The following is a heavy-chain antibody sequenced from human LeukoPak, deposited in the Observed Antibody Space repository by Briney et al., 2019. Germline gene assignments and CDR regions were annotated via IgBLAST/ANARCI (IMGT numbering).Heavy chain of an antibody. D-gene: IGHD3-22*01. V-gene: IGHV4-39*07. CDR3: ARVGYYYDSSGYYPRPVYFDY. CDR1: GGSISSSSYY. CDR2: IYHSGST. J-gene: IGHJ4*02. Sequence: SETLSLTCTVSGGSISSSSYYWGWIRQPPEKGLEWIGSIYHSGSTYYNPSLKSRVTMSVDTSKNQFSLKLSSVTAADAAVYYCARVGYYYDSSGYYPRPVYFDYWGQGTLVTVSS.